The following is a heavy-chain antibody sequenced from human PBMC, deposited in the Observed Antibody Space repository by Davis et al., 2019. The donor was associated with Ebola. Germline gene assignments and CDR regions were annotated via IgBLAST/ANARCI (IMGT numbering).Heavy chain of an antibody. Sequence: GGSLRLSCKDSGNSFTSHWIGWVRQMPGKGQEWMGIIYTGDSDTRYSPSFRGQVTISADKSTKTAFLQWSSLKASDTAMYYCASLRRTITGMDDSFDIWGQGTMVTVSS. D-gene: IGHD2-8*02. CDR2: IYTGDSDT. J-gene: IGHJ3*02. CDR1: GNSFTSHW. V-gene: IGHV5-51*01. CDR3: ASLRRTITGMDDSFDI.